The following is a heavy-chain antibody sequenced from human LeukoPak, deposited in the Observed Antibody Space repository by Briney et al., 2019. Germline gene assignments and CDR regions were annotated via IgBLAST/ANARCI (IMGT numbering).Heavy chain of an antibody. Sequence: SETLSLTCTVSGGSISSYYWSWIRQPPGKGLEWIGYIYYSGSTNYNPSLKSRVTISVDTSKDQFSLKLSSVTAADTAVYYCARVGAWFGGLFSWYFDLWGRGTLVTVSS. D-gene: IGHD3-10*01. CDR3: ARVGAWFGGLFSWYFDL. V-gene: IGHV4-59*01. CDR2: IYYSGST. CDR1: GGSISSYY. J-gene: IGHJ2*01.